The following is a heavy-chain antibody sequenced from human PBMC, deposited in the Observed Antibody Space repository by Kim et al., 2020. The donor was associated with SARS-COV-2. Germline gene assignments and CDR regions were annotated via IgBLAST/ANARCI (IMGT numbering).Heavy chain of an antibody. J-gene: IGHJ3*02. Sequence: PPLMIPVTNSVDTSKNQFSRKLSSVTAADTAVYYCARVTSGSYDAFDIWGQGTMVTVSS. D-gene: IGHD1-26*01. V-gene: IGHV4-59*01. CDR3: ARVTSGSYDAFDI.